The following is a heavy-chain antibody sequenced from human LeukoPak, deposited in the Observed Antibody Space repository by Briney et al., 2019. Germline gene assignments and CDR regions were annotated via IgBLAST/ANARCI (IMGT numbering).Heavy chain of an antibody. D-gene: IGHD6-19*01. J-gene: IGHJ6*03. CDR3: ARGPQVAEAGVGYYYYYMDV. Sequence: ASVKVSCKASGYTFTGYYMHWVRQAPGQGLEWMGWINPNSGGTNYAQKFQGRVTMTRDTSISTAYMELSRLRSDDTAVYYCARGPQVAEAGVGYYYYYMDVWGKGTTATVSS. V-gene: IGHV1-2*02. CDR1: GYTFTGYY. CDR2: INPNSGGT.